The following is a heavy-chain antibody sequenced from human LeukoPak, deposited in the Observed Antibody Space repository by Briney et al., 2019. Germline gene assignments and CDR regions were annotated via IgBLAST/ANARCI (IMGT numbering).Heavy chain of an antibody. J-gene: IGHJ4*02. CDR1: GGSISSYY. D-gene: IGHD2-2*02. CDR2: IYYSGST. Sequence: SETLSLTCTVSGGSISSYYWSWIRQPPGKGLEWIGYIYYSGSTNYNPSLKSRVTIAVDTSKNQFSLKLSSVTAADTAVYYCASLVGCSSTSCYNPMAPYYFDYWGQGTLVTVSS. V-gene: IGHV4-59*01. CDR3: ASLVGCSSTSCYNPMAPYYFDY.